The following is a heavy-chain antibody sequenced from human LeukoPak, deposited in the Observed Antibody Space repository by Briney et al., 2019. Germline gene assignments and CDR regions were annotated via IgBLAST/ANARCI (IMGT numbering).Heavy chain of an antibody. Sequence: GGSLRLSCAVSGFTFSSYEMNWVRQAPGKGLEWVSYISSSGSTIYYADSVKGRFTISRDNAKNSLYLQMNSLRAEDTAVYYCARESQTAGTDYWGQGTLVTVSS. CDR3: ARESQTAGTDY. CDR2: ISSSGSTI. J-gene: IGHJ4*02. D-gene: IGHD6-13*01. V-gene: IGHV3-48*03. CDR1: GFTFSSYE.